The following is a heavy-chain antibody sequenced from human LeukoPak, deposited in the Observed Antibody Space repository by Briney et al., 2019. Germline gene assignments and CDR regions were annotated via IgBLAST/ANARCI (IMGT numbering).Heavy chain of an antibody. V-gene: IGHV3-53*01. Sequence: GGSLRLSCAASGFTFSDAWMNWVRQAPGKGLEWVSVIYSGGSTYYADSVKGRFTISRGNSKNTLYLQMNSLRAEDTAVYYCARDLYSSSWAFGYWGQGTLVTVSS. D-gene: IGHD6-6*01. J-gene: IGHJ4*02. CDR3: ARDLYSSSWAFGY. CDR1: GFTFSDAW. CDR2: IYSGGST.